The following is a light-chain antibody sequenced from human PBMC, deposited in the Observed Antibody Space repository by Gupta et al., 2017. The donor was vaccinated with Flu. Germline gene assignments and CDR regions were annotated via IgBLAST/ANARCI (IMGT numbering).Light chain of an antibody. V-gene: IGKV4-1*01. J-gene: IGKJ1*01. Sequence: AVSLGERATINCKASQSVLYSSNNKNYLAWYQQKPGQPPKLLIYWASTRESGVPDRFSGSGSGTDFTLTISSLQAEDVAVYYCQQYHSPPWTFGQGTKVEIK. CDR3: QQYHSPPWT. CDR2: WAS. CDR1: QSVLYSSNNKNY.